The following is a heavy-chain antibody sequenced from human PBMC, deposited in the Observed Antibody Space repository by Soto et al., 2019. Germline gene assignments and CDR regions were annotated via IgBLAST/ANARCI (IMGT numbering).Heavy chain of an antibody. V-gene: IGHV3-9*01. J-gene: IGHJ6*02. CDR3: AKDMRELLGIDTNYGMDV. Sequence: EVQLVESGGGLVQPGRSLRLSCAASGFTFDDYAMHWVRQAPGKGLEWVSGISWNSGSIGYADSVKGRFTISRDNAKNSLYLQMNSLRAEDTALYYCAKDMRELLGIDTNYGMDVWGQGTTVTVSS. CDR1: GFTFDDYA. D-gene: IGHD1-26*01. CDR2: ISWNSGSI.